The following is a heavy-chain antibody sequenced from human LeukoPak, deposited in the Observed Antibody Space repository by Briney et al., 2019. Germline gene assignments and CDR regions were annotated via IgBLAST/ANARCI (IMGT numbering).Heavy chain of an antibody. CDR3: AKRGVVIRGLLVIGYHQEAYHYDF. D-gene: IGHD3-10*01. J-gene: IGHJ4*02. CDR1: GTSLSNYA. CDR2: ISERGGST. V-gene: IGHV3-23*01. Sequence: GGSLRLSCVVSGTSLSNYAMTWVRQAPGKGLEWVSYISERGGSTTYADSVKGRFTISRDTSLNTLYLQMNNLRAKDTAVYFCAKRGVVIRGLLVIGYHQEAYHYDFWGQGVLVTVSS.